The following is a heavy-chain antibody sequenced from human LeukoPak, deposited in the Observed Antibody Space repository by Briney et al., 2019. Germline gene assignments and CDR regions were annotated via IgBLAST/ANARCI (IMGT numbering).Heavy chain of an antibody. V-gene: IGHV3-23*01. D-gene: IGHD3-10*01. CDR1: GFTLSSYT. J-gene: IGHJ4*02. CDR3: AKGVSGSFPD. Sequence: GGSLRLSCAASGFTLSSYTMNWVRQAPGKGLEWVSVISGSGALTYYADSVKGRFTISRDNSKNTLYLQMNSLRADDTAVYYCAKGVSGSFPDWGQGTLVTVSS. CDR2: ISGSGALT.